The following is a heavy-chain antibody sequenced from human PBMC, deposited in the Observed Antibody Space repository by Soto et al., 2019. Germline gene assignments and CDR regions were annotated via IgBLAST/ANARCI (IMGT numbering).Heavy chain of an antibody. V-gene: IGHV3-74*01. CDR3: AREFYGPSGYTDAFVI. CDR1: GFTFSSYW. Sequence: GGSLRLSCAGSGFTFSSYWMHWVRQAPGKGLVWVSRINSDGSSTSYAESVKGRLTISRDNAKNTLYLQMKSLRAEDTAVYYCAREFYGPSGYTDAFVIWCQATMVTVSS. J-gene: IGHJ3*02. D-gene: IGHD2-2*02. CDR2: INSDGSST.